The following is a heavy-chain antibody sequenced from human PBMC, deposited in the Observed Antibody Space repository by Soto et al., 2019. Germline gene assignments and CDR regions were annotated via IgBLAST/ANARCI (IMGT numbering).Heavy chain of an antibody. Sequence: QVQLVQSGAEVKKPGASVKVSCKASGYTFASYAISWMRQAPGQGLVWMGWISAYNGNTNYAQKPQGRVTMTTDPSTSTAYMELRSLGSDDTAVDYCARDPPPPDYWGQGTLVTVSS. J-gene: IGHJ4*02. CDR2: ISAYNGNT. CDR3: ARDPPPPDY. CDR1: GYTFASYA. V-gene: IGHV1-18*01.